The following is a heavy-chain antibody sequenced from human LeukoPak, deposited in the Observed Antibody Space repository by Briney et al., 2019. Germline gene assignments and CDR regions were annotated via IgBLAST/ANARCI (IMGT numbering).Heavy chain of an antibody. V-gene: IGHV3-21*01. CDR3: ARDAKWEDFDY. CDR1: GFTFSSYS. D-gene: IGHD1-26*01. J-gene: IGHJ4*02. Sequence: PGGSLRLSCAASGFTFSSYSMNWVRQAPGKGLEWVSSISSSSYIYYADSVKGRFTISRDNAKNSLYLQMNSLRAEDTAVYYCARDAKWEDFDYWGQGTLVTVSS. CDR2: ISSSSYI.